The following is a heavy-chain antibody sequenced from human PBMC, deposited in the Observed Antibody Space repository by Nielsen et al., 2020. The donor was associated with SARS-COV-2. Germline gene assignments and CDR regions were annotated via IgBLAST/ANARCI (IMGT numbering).Heavy chain of an antibody. CDR3: ARDDDNWGSLAY. J-gene: IGHJ4*02. CDR1: GDSISSSNW. D-gene: IGHD7-27*01. CDR2: IYHGGNT. Sequence: SETLSLTCAVSGDSISSSNWWSWVRQPPGKGLEWIGEIYHGGNTNYNPSLRSRVTISVDKSKNQFSLRLTSVTAADTAVYYCARDDDNWGSLAYWGQGTLVTVSS. V-gene: IGHV4-4*02.